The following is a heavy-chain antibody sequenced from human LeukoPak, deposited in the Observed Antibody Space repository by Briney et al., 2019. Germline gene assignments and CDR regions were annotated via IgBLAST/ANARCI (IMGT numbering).Heavy chain of an antibody. Sequence: GGSLRLSCAASGFTVSSNYMSWVRQAPGKGLEWVSVIYSGGSTYYADSVKGRFTISRDNSKNTLYLQMNSLRAEDTAVYYCARDRIDILTGYYTHWGQGTLVTVSS. J-gene: IGHJ4*02. D-gene: IGHD3-9*01. CDR1: GFTVSSNY. V-gene: IGHV3-66*01. CDR2: IYSGGST. CDR3: ARDRIDILTGYYTH.